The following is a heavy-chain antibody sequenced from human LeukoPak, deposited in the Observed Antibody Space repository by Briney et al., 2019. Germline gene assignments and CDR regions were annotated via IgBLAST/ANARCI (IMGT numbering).Heavy chain of an antibody. CDR2: IYYSGST. CDR3: ARSFGWLSYYFDS. V-gene: IGHV4-59*01. D-gene: IGHD5-24*01. Sequence: KASETLSLTCTVSGGSISSYYWSWIRQPPGKGLEWIGYIYYSGSTNYNPSLKSRVTISVDTSKNQFSLRLSSVTAADTAVYYCARSFGWLSYYFDSWGQGTLVTVSS. CDR1: GGSISSYY. J-gene: IGHJ4*02.